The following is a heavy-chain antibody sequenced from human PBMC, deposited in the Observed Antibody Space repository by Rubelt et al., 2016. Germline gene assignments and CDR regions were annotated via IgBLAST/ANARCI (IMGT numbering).Heavy chain of an antibody. D-gene: IGHD1-26*01. J-gene: IGHJ4*02. CDR3: AKDLAPRGVGSTY. Sequence: VQLVESGGGVVQPGRSLRLSCADSGFTFSSYAMHWVRQAPGKGLEWVAVISSNGNIKYYADSVNGRFTISRDNSKNTLFLHMNSLRGEDTAVYYCAKDLAPRGVGSTYWGQGTLVTVSS. V-gene: IGHV3-30*04. CDR2: ISSNGNIK. CDR1: GFTFSSYA.